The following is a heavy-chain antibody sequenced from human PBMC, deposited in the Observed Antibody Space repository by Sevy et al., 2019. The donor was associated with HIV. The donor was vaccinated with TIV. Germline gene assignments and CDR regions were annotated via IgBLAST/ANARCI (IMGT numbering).Heavy chain of an antibody. V-gene: IGHV6-1*01. CDR1: GDSVSTNSAA. D-gene: IGHD6-25*01. CDR2: TKYRSKWYN. J-gene: IGHJ4*02. CDR3: ARESIAAATFPPYFDF. Sequence: SQTLSLTCAISGDSVSTNSAAWNWIRQSPSRGLEWLGRTKYRSKWYNDYATSVKSRITINPDTTKNHFSLQLNSVTPEDTAVYYCARESIAAATFPPYFDFWGQGTLVTVSS.